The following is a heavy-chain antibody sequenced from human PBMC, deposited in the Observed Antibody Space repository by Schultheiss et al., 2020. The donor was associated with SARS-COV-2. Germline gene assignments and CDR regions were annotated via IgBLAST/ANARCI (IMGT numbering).Heavy chain of an antibody. J-gene: IGHJ5*02. CDR1: GGSISGYY. V-gene: IGHV4-4*07. CDR3: ARDLGSGSYAGGFDP. D-gene: IGHD1-26*01. Sequence: SETLSLTCTVSGGSISGYYWSWIRQPPGKGLEWIGRIYTSGSTNYNPSLKSRVTISVDTSKNQFSLKLSSVTAADTAVYYCARDLGSGSYAGGFDPWGQGTLVTVSS. CDR2: IYTSGST.